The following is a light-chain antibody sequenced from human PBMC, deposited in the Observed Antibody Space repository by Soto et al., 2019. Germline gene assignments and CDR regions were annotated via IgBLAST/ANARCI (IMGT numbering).Light chain of an antibody. J-gene: IGLJ2*01. V-gene: IGLV2-14*01. CDR1: SSDVGGYNY. CDR3: SSYTRSSTLVV. CDR2: DVT. Sequence: QSVLTQPASVSGSPGQSITLSCTGTSSDVGGYNYVSWYQQHPGKAPKLMIYDVTNRPSGVANRFSGSKSGNTASLTISGLQAGDEGDYYCSSYTRSSTLVVFGGGAKRTVL.